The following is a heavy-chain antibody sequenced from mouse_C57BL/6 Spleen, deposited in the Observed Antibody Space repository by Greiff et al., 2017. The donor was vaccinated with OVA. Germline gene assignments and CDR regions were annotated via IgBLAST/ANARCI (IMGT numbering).Heavy chain of an antibody. CDR2: IYPGDGDT. CDR1: GYAFSSYW. J-gene: IGHJ2*01. Sequence: VQLQQSGAELVKPGASVKISCKASGYAFSSYWMNWVKQSPGKGLEWIGQIYPGDGDTNYNGKFKGKATLTADKSSSTAYMQLSSLTSEDSAVYFCARSRAVVGLDYGGQGTTLTVSS. D-gene: IGHD1-1*01. V-gene: IGHV1-80*01. CDR3: ARSRAVVGLDY.